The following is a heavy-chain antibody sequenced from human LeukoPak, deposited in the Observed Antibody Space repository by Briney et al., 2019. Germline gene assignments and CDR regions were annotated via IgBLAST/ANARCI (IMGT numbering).Heavy chain of an antibody. CDR3: ARVHCTSTVCYTGWFDP. CDR2: ITPIFGTA. V-gene: IGHV1-69*05. D-gene: IGHD2-2*02. J-gene: IGHJ5*02. Sequence: SVKVSCKASGGTLSTHAISGVRQAPGQGPEWMGWITPIFGTANYAQKFQGRVTITTEESTSAAYMELSSLRSEDTAVYYCARVHCTSTVCYTGWFDPWGQGTLVTVSS. CDR1: GGTLSTHA.